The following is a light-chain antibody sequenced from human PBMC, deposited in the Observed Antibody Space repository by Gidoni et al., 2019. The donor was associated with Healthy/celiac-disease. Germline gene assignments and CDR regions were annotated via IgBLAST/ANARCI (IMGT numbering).Light chain of an antibody. CDR2: GAS. CDR3: QQYGSSPRT. Sequence: EILFTQSPGTLSLSPGERATLSCRASQSVSSSYLAWYQQKPGQAPRLLIYGASSRATGIPDRVSGSGSGTDFTLTISRLEPEDFAVYYCQQYGSSPRTFGQGTKVEIK. J-gene: IGKJ1*01. V-gene: IGKV3-20*01. CDR1: QSVSSSY.